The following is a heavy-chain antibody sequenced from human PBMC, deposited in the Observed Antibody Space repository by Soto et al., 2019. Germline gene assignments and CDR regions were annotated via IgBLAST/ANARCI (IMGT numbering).Heavy chain of an antibody. V-gene: IGHV1-2*04. CDR3: ALCPGIEYGMDV. Sequence: GASVKVSCKASGYTFTSYAMQWVRQAPGQRLEWMGWINAGNGNTNYAQKFQGWVTMTRDTSISTAYMELSRLRSDDTAVYYCALCPGIEYGMDVWGQGTTVTVSS. D-gene: IGHD2-2*01. CDR2: INAGNGNT. J-gene: IGHJ6*02. CDR1: GYTFTSYA.